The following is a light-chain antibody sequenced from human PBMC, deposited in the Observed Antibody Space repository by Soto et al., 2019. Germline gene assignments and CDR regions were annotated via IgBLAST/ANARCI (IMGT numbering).Light chain of an antibody. J-gene: IGKJ1*01. V-gene: IGKV3-20*01. CDR1: QSVPNNH. CDR2: GAS. Sequence: EIVLTQSPGTLSLSPGESATLSCRASQSVPNNHVAWYQQKSGQAPRPLMFGASLRAAGVPDRFRGSGSGTDFTLTISRLEPEDFAGYHCQQYGSSTTFGQGTKVEIK. CDR3: QQYGSSTT.